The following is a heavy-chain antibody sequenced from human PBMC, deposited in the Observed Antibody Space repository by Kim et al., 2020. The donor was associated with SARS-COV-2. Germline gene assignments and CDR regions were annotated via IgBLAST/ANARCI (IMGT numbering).Heavy chain of an antibody. D-gene: IGHD7-27*01. CDR1: GFTFSSYS. CDR2: ISSSSSYI. Sequence: GGSLRLSCAASGFTFSSYSMHWVRQAPGKGLEWVSSISSSSSYIYYADSVKGRFTISRDNAKNSLYLQMNSLRAEDTAVYYCARNWGGNRWYFDLWGRGALVT. CDR3: ARNWGGNRWYFDL. J-gene: IGHJ2*01. V-gene: IGHV3-21*01.